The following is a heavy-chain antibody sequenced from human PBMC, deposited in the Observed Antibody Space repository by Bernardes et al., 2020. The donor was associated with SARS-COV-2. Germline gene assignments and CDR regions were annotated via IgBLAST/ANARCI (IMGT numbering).Heavy chain of an antibody. CDR1: GFTLSAYT. D-gene: IGHD1-26*01. J-gene: IGHJ5*02. V-gene: IGHV3-21*06. CDR2: LDISSTYI. Sequence: GGSLRLSCVASGFTLSAYTMSWVRQPPGKGLEWFSSLDISSTYIYNADSVKGRFTISRDNAWNSLYLQMNSLRAEDTAVYYCARSPPRSWYDNWGQGTLVTVSS. CDR3: ARSPPRSWYDN.